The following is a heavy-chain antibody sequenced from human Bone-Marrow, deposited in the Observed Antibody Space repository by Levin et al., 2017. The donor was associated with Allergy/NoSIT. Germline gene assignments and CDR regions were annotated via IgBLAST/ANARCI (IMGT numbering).Heavy chain of an antibody. J-gene: IGHJ4*02. CDR3: TRPSGDSSSWYPYFDY. V-gene: IGHV3-73*01. D-gene: IGHD6-13*01. Sequence: KVSCAASGFTFSGSAMHWVRQASGKGLEWVGRIRSKANSYATAYAASVKGRFTISRDDSKNTAYLQMNSLKTEDTAVYYCTRPSGDSSSWYPYFDYWGQGTLVTVSS. CDR1: GFTFSGSA. CDR2: IRSKANSYAT.